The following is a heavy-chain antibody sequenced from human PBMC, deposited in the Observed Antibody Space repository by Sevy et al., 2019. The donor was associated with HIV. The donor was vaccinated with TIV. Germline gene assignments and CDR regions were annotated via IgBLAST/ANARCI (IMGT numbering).Heavy chain of an antibody. CDR3: TRDNGHSQYGAFDF. Sequence: ASVTVSCKTSGYMFTIYGITWVRQAPGQGLEWMGWISVYSGKTNYAQKLQDRVTMTTDTSTRTAYMELRSLRSDDTAVYYCTRDNGHSQYGAFDFWGQGTMVTVSS. J-gene: IGHJ3*01. D-gene: IGHD4-17*01. V-gene: IGHV1-18*01. CDR1: GYMFTIYG. CDR2: ISVYSGKT.